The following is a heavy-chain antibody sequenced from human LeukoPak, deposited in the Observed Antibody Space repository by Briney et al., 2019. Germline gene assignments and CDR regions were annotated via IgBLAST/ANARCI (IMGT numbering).Heavy chain of an antibody. D-gene: IGHD3-10*01. V-gene: IGHV3-23*01. CDR2: ISGSGGST. J-gene: IGHJ5*02. CDR1: GFTFSSYA. Sequence: GGSLRLSCAASGFTFSSYAMSWVRQAPGKGLEWVSAISGSGGSTYYADSVKGRFTISRDNSKNTLYLQMNSLRAEDTAVYYCAKDPDIWFGELSIWFDPWGQGTLATVSS. CDR3: AKDPDIWFGELSIWFDP.